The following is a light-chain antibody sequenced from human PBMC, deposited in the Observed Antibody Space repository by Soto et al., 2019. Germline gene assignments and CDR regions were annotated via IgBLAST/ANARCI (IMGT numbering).Light chain of an antibody. V-gene: IGLV2-14*01. CDR2: EVS. J-gene: IGLJ3*02. Sequence: QSALTQPASVSGSPGQSITISCTGTSSDVGGYNYVSWYQQHPGKVPKLMIYEVSNRPSGVSNRFSGSKSGNTASLTISGLQAEDEADYYCSSYTTSSPHWVFGGGTKLT. CDR1: SSDVGGYNY. CDR3: SSYTTSSPHWV.